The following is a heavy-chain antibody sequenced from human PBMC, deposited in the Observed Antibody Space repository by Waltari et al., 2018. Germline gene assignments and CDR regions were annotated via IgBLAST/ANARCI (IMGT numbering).Heavy chain of an antibody. J-gene: IGHJ6*03. D-gene: IGHD3-3*01. Sequence: EVQLLESGGGLVQPGGSLRLSCAASGFTFSSYAMSWVRQAPGKGLAWVSVIYSGCSTYYADSVKGRFTISRDNSKNTLYLQMNSLRAEDTAVYYCAKDNDRTYDFWSGYPYYMDVWGKGTTVTVSS. CDR3: AKDNDRTYDFWSGYPYYMDV. CDR2: IYSGCST. CDR1: GFTFSSYA. V-gene: IGHV3-23*03.